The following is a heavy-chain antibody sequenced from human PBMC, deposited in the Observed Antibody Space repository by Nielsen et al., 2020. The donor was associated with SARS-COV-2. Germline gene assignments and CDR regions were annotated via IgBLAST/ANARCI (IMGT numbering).Heavy chain of an antibody. CDR2: ISGSGGST. D-gene: IGHD5-18*01. CDR1: GITISYDY. J-gene: IGHJ4*02. CDR3: AREFALRDTAYFDY. Sequence: GESLKISCAASGITISYDYINGVRQAPGKGLEWVSAISGSGGSTYYADSVKGRFTISRDNSRNTVYLQMNSLRPEDTAVYYCAREFALRDTAYFDYWGQGTLVTVSS. V-gene: IGHV3-23*01.